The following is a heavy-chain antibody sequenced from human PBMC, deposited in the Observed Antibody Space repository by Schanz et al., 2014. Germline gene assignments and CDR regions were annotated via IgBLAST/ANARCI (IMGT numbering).Heavy chain of an antibody. D-gene: IGHD4-17*01. CDR1: GFSFSSYS. J-gene: IGHJ6*03. V-gene: IGHV3-48*01. CDR3: ARDGDGFYHNFYMDV. Sequence: EADLVESGGGLIQRGESLRLSCSASGFSFSSYSMNWVRQAPGKGLEWLSYIDGKSTTVYYAASVKGRFTVSRDNARNSLYLHMKSVGAEDTAVYYCARDGDGFYHNFYMDVWGKGTTVTVSS. CDR2: IDGKSTTV.